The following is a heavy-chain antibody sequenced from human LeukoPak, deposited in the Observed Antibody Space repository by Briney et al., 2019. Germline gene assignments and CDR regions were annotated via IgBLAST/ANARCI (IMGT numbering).Heavy chain of an antibody. CDR3: ARGLGYCTSTTCLLPFDY. D-gene: IGHD2-2*01. Sequence: GGSLRLSCAASGFTVSTYYMTWVRQAPGKGLECVSVIYSGGSTYYADSVKGRFTASRDNSKNTLYLQMNSLRAEDTAMYYCARGLGYCTSTTCLLPFDYWGQGTLVTVSS. J-gene: IGHJ4*02. CDR2: IYSGGST. V-gene: IGHV3-53*01. CDR1: GFTVSTYY.